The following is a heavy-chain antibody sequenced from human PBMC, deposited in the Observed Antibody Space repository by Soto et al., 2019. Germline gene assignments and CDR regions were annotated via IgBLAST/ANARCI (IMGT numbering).Heavy chain of an antibody. Sequence: EVQLVESGGGLVKPGGSLRLSCAASGFTFSSYSMNWVRQAPGKGLEWVSSISSSSSYIYYADSVKGRFTISRDNAKNSRYLQMSSRRAEDTAVYCCARDRGVRGVLDYWGQGTLVTVSS. CDR1: GFTFSSYS. CDR3: ARDRGVRGVLDY. J-gene: IGHJ4*02. CDR2: ISSSSSYI. D-gene: IGHD3-10*01. V-gene: IGHV3-21*01.